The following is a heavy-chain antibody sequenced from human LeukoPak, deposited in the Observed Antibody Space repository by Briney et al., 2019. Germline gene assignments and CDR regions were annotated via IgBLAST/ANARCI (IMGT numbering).Heavy chain of an antibody. CDR3: ARVESEIAPSHPYNWFDP. CDR2: IYYSGNT. J-gene: IGHJ5*02. CDR1: GGSISSGDYY. Sequence: PSETLSLTCTVSGGSISSGDYYWSWIRQPPGKGLEWIGYIYYSGNTYYNPSLKSRVTISVDTSKNQFSLKLSSVTAADTAVYYCARVESEIAPSHPYNWFDPWGQGTLVTVSS. V-gene: IGHV4-30-4*01. D-gene: IGHD6-13*01.